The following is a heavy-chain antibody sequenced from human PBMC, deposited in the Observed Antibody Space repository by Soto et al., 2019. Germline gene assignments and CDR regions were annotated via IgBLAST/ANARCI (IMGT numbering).Heavy chain of an antibody. D-gene: IGHD4-17*01. CDR2: ISGSCGST. CDR3: AKALNYGGRTYYFDY. J-gene: IGHJ4*02. CDR1: GFTFSRYA. V-gene: IGHV3-23*01. Sequence: GGSLRLSCAASGFTFSRYAMSWVRQAPGKGLEWVSAISGSCGSTYYAYSVKGRFTISRDNSKDTLYLQMNSLRAEDKAVYYCAKALNYGGRTYYFDYWGQGTLVTVSS.